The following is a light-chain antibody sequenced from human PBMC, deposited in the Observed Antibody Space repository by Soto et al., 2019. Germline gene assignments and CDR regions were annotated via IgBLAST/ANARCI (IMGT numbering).Light chain of an antibody. Sequence: EIVLTQSPGTLSLFPGERATLSCRASHSVSTYLAWYQQKPGQAPRLLISDASNRATGIPARFSGGGSGTDFTLTISALEPDVFAVYYCQHRNNWPPGATFGGGTKVEIK. J-gene: IGKJ4*01. CDR1: HSVSTY. V-gene: IGKV3-11*01. CDR3: QHRNNWPPGAT. CDR2: DAS.